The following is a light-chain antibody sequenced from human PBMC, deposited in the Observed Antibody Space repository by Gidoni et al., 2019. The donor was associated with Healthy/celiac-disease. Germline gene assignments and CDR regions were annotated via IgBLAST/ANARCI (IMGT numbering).Light chain of an antibody. CDR3: QQYNSYIT. J-gene: IGKJ3*01. Sequence: DIQMTQSPSTLSASVGDRVPITCRASQSISSWLAWYQQKPGKAPKLLIYKASSLESGVPSRFSGSGSGTEFTLTISSLQPDDFATYYCQQYNSYITFGPGTKVDIK. CDR2: KAS. V-gene: IGKV1-5*03. CDR1: QSISSW.